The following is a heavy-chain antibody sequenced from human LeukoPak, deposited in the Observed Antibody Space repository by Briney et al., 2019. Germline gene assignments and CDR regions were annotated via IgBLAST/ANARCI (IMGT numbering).Heavy chain of an antibody. CDR2: ISSGTSYI. CDR3: ARDRATGTTNYYYYYGMDV. D-gene: IGHD1-1*01. V-gene: IGHV3-21*01. Sequence: PGGSLRLSCAASGSTFSTYTVNWARQAPGKGLEWVSSISSGTSYIYYADSVKGRFTISRDNAKNSLYLQMNSLRAEDTAVYYCARDRATGTTNYYYYYGMDVWGKGTTVTVPS. J-gene: IGHJ6*04. CDR1: GSTFSTYT.